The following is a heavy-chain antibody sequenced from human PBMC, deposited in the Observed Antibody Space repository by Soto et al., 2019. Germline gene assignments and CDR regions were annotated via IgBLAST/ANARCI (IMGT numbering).Heavy chain of an antibody. CDR3: AKALVYYYGSGSSN. V-gene: IGHV3-23*01. D-gene: IGHD3-10*01. Sequence: GGSLRLSCAASGFTFSSYAMSWVRQAPGKGLEWVSAISGSGGSTYYADSVKGRFTISRDNSKNTLYLQMNSLRAEDTAVYYCAKALVYYYGSGSSNWGQGTLVTVSS. CDR1: GFTFSSYA. J-gene: IGHJ4*02. CDR2: ISGSGGST.